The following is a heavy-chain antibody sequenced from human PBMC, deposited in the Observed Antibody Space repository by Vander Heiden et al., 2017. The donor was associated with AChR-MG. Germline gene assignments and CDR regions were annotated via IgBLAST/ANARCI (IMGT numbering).Heavy chain of an antibody. Sequence: EVQLVQSGAEVKKPGASLKISCKGSGYSFTSYWIGGVRQMPGKGLEWMGIIYPGDSDTRYSPSFQGQVTISADKSISTAYLQWSSLKASDTAMYYCARLGYYDSSGYYYYYYYMDVWGKGTTVTVSS. CDR2: IYPGDSDT. CDR1: GYSFTSYW. D-gene: IGHD3-22*01. V-gene: IGHV5-51*01. CDR3: ARLGYYDSSGYYYYYYYMDV. J-gene: IGHJ6*03.